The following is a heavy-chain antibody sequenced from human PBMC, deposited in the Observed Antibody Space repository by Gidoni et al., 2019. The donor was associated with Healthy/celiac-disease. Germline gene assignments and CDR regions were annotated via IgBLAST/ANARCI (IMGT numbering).Heavy chain of an antibody. Sequence: EVQLVESGGGLVQPGGSLRLSCAASGFTFSSYSMNWVRQAPGKGLEWVSYISSSSSTIYYADSLKGRFTISRDNAKNSLYLQMNSLRAEDTAVYYCARSRYCSSTSCPSYYYYGMDVWGQGTTVTVSS. V-gene: IGHV3-48*01. D-gene: IGHD2-2*01. J-gene: IGHJ6*02. CDR3: ARSRYCSSTSCPSYYYYGMDV. CDR1: GFTFSSYS. CDR2: ISSSSSTI.